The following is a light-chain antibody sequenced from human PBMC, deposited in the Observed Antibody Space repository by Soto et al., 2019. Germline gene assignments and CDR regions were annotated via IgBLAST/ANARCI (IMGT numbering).Light chain of an antibody. CDR3: AAWDDSLSGPV. CDR1: SSNIGSNY. V-gene: IGLV1-47*01. J-gene: IGLJ3*02. Sequence: QSDLTQAPSASGIPGQRVTISCSGSSSNIGSNYVYWYQQLPGTAPKLLIYRNNQRPSGVPDRFSGSKSGTSASLAISGLRSEDEADYYCAAWDDSLSGPVFGGGTQLTVL. CDR2: RNN.